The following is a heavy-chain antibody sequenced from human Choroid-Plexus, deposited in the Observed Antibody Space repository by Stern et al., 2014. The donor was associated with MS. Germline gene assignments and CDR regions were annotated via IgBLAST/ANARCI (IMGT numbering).Heavy chain of an antibody. D-gene: IGHD2/OR15-2a*01. CDR3: AKDRQYLTYFFDH. CDR2: VSYYGSNK. CDR1: GFTFGSCA. J-gene: IGHJ5*02. V-gene: IGHV3-30*18. Sequence: VQLVESGGGVVQPGRPLRLSCVASGFTFGSCAMHWVRQAPGQGLEWGAGVSYYGSNKYYADSVKGRCTMSRDNSQNTLYMQMSSLRPEDTAVYYCAKDRQYLTYFFDHWGQGSLVTVSS.